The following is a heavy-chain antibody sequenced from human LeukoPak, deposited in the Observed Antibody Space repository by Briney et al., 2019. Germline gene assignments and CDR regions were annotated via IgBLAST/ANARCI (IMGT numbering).Heavy chain of an antibody. CDR3: AKGLVAGPGTYFDY. CDR2: IGYDGTNE. D-gene: IGHD6-19*01. Sequence: GGSLRLSCAASGFAFSSYGMHWVRQAPGKGLEWVALIGYDGTNEYYADSVKGRFTISRDNSKNTLYLQMNSLRAEDTAVYYCAKGLVAGPGTYFDYWGQGTLVTVSS. V-gene: IGHV3-30*02. J-gene: IGHJ4*02. CDR1: GFAFSSYG.